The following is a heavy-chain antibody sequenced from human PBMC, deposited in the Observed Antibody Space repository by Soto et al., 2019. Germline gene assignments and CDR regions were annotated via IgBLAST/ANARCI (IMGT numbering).Heavy chain of an antibody. J-gene: IGHJ4*02. V-gene: IGHV4-39*07. CDR1: SGSIRDSHYY. D-gene: IGHD2-21*01. CDR3: ARGNVVAIDY. CDR2: IYYSGTT. Sequence: SETLSLTCTVSSGSIRDSHYYWGWIRQPPGRGLEWIGSIYYSGTTYYNPPLKSRVTISVDTSKNQFSLKLSSVTAADTAVYYCARGNVVAIDYWGQGTLVTVSS.